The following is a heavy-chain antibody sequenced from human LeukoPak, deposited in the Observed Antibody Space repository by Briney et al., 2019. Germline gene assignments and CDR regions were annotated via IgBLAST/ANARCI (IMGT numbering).Heavy chain of an antibody. V-gene: IGHV1-2*02. CDR3: ARELWVAATNYDS. CDR1: GYTFTGYY. CDR2: INPNSGGT. J-gene: IGHJ4*02. D-gene: IGHD2-15*01. Sequence: ASVKVSCKASGYTFTGYYMHWVRQAPGQELEWMGWINPNSGGTNYSQKFQGRVTMTRDTSISTAYMELSRLRSDDTAVYFCARELWVAATNYDSWGQGTLVTVSS.